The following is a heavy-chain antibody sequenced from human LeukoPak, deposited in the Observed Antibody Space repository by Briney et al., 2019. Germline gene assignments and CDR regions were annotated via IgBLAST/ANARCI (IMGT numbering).Heavy chain of an antibody. CDR1: GGSISSTNW. Sequence: PSGTLSLTCAVSGGSISSTNWWIWIRQSPEKGLEWIGEIYRTGSTNYNPSLQSRVTISLDKSKNQFSLNLNSVTAADTAMYYCTRDTGSRGRLDGFDTWGQGTMVTVSS. J-gene: IGHJ3*02. V-gene: IGHV4-4*02. CDR2: IYRTGST. D-gene: IGHD3-10*01. CDR3: TRDTGSRGRLDGFDT.